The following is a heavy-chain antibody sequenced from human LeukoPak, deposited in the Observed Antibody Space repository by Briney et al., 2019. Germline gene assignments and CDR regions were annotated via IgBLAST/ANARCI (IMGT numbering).Heavy chain of an antibody. Sequence: GGSLRLSCAASGFTFSSYAMSWVRQAPGKGLEWVSAISGSGGSTYYADSVKGRFTISRDNPKNTLYVQMNSLRAEDTAVYYCARGRGADYGGNSGYFDYWGQGTLVTVSS. CDR2: ISGSGGST. CDR3: ARGRGADYGGNSGYFDY. V-gene: IGHV3-23*01. D-gene: IGHD4-23*01. J-gene: IGHJ4*02. CDR1: GFTFSSYA.